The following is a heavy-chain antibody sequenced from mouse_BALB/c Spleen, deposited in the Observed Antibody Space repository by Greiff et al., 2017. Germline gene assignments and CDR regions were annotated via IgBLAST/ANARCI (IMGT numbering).Heavy chain of an antibody. D-gene: IGHD2-1*01. CDR2: INSNGGST. J-gene: IGHJ1*01. CDR3: ARQPYGNYGYFDV. V-gene: IGHV5-6-2*01. CDR1: GFTFSSYY. Sequence: EVHLVESGGGLVKLGGSLKLSCAASGFTFSSYYMSWVRQTPEKRLELVAAINSNGGSTYYPDTVKSRFTISRDNAKNTLYLQMSSLKSEDTALYYCARQPYGNYGYFDVWGAGTTVTVSS.